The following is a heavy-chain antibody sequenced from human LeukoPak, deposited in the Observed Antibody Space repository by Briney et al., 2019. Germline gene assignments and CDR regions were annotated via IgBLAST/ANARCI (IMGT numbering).Heavy chain of an antibody. CDR2: INSDGSAK. V-gene: IGHV3-7*01. J-gene: IGHJ4*02. CDR3: ADLGTSN. CDR1: GFIFSSQW. D-gene: IGHD1-7*01. Sequence: GGSLRLSCAVSGFIFSSQWMTWVRQAPGTGLEWVATINSDGSAKYLVDSVKGRFTISRDNAKNLVYLQMSILRAEDTAVYYCADLGTSNCGQGTLVTVSS.